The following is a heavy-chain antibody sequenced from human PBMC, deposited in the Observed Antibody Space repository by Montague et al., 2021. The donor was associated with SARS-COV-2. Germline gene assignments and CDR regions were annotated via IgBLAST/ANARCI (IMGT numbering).Heavy chain of an antibody. D-gene: IGHD6-13*01. Sequence: SETRSLTCAVSGGSISSSNWWSWVRQPPGKGLEWIGEIYHSGSTNYNPSPKSRVTISVDKSKNQFSLKLSSVTAADTAVYYCARERPLVDPGIYYYYYGMDVWGQGTTVTVSS. V-gene: IGHV4-4*02. CDR1: GGSISSSNW. CDR3: ARERPLVDPGIYYYYYGMDV. CDR2: IYHSGST. J-gene: IGHJ6*02.